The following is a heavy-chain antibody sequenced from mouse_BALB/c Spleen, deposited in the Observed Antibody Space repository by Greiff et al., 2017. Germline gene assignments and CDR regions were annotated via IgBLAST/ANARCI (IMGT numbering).Heavy chain of an antibody. CDR1: GFNIKDTY. CDR2: IDPANGNT. J-gene: IGHJ2*01. CDR3: ARLADDTFDY. V-gene: IGHV14-3*02. Sequence: VQLKQSGAELVKPGASVKLSCTASGFNIKDTYMHWVKQRPEQGLEWIGRIDPANGNTKYDPKFQGKATITADTSSNTAYLQLSSLTSEDTAVYYCARLADDTFDYWGQGTTLTVSS. D-gene: IGHD2-3*01.